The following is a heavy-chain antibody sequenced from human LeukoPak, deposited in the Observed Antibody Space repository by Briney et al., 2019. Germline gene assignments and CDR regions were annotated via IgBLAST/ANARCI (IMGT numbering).Heavy chain of an antibody. V-gene: IGHV3-23*01. J-gene: IGHJ4*02. CDR1: GFTFSSYA. Sequence: GGSLRLSCAASGFTFSSYAMSWVRQAPGKGLEWVSAISGSGGSTYYADSVKGRFTISRDNSKNTLYLQMNSLRVEDTAVYYCAKGPSGYSYGPFDYWGQGTLVTVSS. CDR3: AKGPSGYSYGPFDY. D-gene: IGHD5-18*01. CDR2: ISGSGGST.